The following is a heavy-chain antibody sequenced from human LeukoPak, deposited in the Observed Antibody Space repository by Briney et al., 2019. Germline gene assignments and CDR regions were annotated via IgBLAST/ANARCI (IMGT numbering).Heavy chain of an antibody. Sequence: PSETLSLTCAVYGGSFSGYYWSWIRQPPGKGLEWIGEINHSGSTNYNPSLKSRVTISVDTSKNQFSLKLSSVTAADTAVYYCARGLSFDSSGYYYVAYYYYMDVWGKGTTVTVSS. CDR2: INHSGST. CDR3: ARGLSFDSSGYYYVAYYYYMDV. J-gene: IGHJ6*03. D-gene: IGHD3-22*01. V-gene: IGHV4-34*01. CDR1: GGSFSGYY.